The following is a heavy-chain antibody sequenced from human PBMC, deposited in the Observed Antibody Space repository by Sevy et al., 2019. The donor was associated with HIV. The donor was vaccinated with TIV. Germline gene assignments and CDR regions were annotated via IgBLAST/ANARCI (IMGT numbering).Heavy chain of an antibody. Sequence: GGSLRLSCAASRFTFSSYWMSWVRQAPGKGLEWVANIKEDGSETNYVDSVKGRFTISRDNAEKSLYLQMNSLRVEDTAVYFCAGDFRQWPEYYYHGMDLWGQGTKVTVSS. D-gene: IGHD6-19*01. CDR3: AGDFRQWPEYYYHGMDL. J-gene: IGHJ6*02. V-gene: IGHV3-7*01. CDR2: IKEDGSET. CDR1: RFTFSSYW.